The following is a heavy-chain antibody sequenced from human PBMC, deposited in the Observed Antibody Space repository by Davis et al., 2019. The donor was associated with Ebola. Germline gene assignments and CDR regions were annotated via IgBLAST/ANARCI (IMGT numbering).Heavy chain of an antibody. CDR2: ISYSSSFI. CDR1: GFTFNTYG. J-gene: IGHJ5*02. CDR3: ARGVVVVAAPGWFDP. Sequence: GGSLRLSCAASGFTFNTYGMHWVRQAPGKGLEWVSSISYSSSFIYYADSVKGRFIISRDNPKNSLYLQMHSLRAEDTAVYYCARGVVVVAAPGWFDPWGQGTLVTVSS. V-gene: IGHV3-21*01. D-gene: IGHD2-15*01.